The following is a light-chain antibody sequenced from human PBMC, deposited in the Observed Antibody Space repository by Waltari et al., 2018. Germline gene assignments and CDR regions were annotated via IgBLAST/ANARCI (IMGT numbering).Light chain of an antibody. J-gene: IGLJ3*02. CDR1: NSDVGTYNY. CDR2: DVS. V-gene: IGLV2-14*01. CDR3: SSYTSSSTLV. Sequence: QSALTQPASVSGSPGQWITISCTGSNSDVGTYNYFSWYQQHPGKAPKLMIYDVSKRPSGVSDRFSGSKSGNTASLTISGLQAEDEADYYCSSYTSSSTLVFGGGTKVTVL.